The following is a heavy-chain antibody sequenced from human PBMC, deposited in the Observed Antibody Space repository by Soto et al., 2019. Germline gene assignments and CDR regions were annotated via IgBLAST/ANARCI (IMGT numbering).Heavy chain of an antibody. CDR1: GFTFNNYA. D-gene: IGHD5-12*01. V-gene: IGHV3-23*01. CDR3: AKDREALIPADIDCFDP. Sequence: GGSLRLSXAASGFTFNNYAMSWVRQAPGKGLEWVSGISASGGSTYYADSVKGRFTISRDNSKNTLYLQMNSLRAEDTAVYYCAKDREALIPADIDCFDPWGQGTLVTVSS. CDR2: ISASGGST. J-gene: IGHJ5*02.